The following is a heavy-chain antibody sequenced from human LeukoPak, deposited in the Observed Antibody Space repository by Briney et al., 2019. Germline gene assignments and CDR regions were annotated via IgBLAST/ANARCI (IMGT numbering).Heavy chain of an antibody. CDR1: GFTFDDYV. D-gene: IGHD1-26*01. CDR2: ISWNSGSI. V-gene: IGHV3-9*03. J-gene: IGHJ3*01. CDR3: AKGPAYSLGASSPEV. Sequence: GGSLRLSCAASGFTFDDYVMHWVRQARGRGLEWVSGISWNSGSIGCADSVKGRFTISRDNAKNSLYLQMNRLRAEDMALYYCAKGPAYSLGASSPEVCGQGTMFTVSS.